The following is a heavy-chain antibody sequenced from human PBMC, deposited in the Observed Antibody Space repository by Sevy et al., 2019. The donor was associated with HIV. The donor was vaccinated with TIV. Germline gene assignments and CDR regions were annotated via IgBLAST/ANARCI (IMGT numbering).Heavy chain of an antibody. D-gene: IGHD6-19*01. CDR3: ARGGGNGWYYFDY. CDR1: GGTFSSYG. V-gene: IGHV1-69*13. Sequence: ASVTVSCKASGGTFSSYGISWVRQAPGQGLEWMGGMIPILGTVNYAQKFQGRVTITADESTKTAYMELSSLRSEDTAVYYCARGGGNGWYYFDYWGQETLVTVSS. J-gene: IGHJ4*02. CDR2: MIPILGTV.